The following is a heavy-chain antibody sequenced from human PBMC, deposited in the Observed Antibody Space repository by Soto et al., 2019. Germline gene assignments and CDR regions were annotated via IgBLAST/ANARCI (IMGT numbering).Heavy chain of an antibody. CDR1: GFTFTSYG. Sequence: QAHLVESGGGVVQPGRSLRLSCAASGFTFTSYGMHWVRQAPGTRLEWVAVISYDGGLQHYADSVKGRFTISRDNSKNMVILQMNSLRAEDTAVDYCVSDRGYGHASVPYSWGQGTLVSVSS. V-gene: IGHV3-30*03. D-gene: IGHD5-18*01. CDR3: VSDRGYGHASVPYS. J-gene: IGHJ4*02. CDR2: ISYDGGLQ.